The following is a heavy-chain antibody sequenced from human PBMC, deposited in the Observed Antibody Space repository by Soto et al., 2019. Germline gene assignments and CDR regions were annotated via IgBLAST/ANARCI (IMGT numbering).Heavy chain of an antibody. CDR2: IVVGSGNT. J-gene: IGHJ6*02. CDR3: AARSQRRYYYGMDV. CDR1: GFTFTSSS. V-gene: IGHV1-58*01. Sequence: SVKVSCKASGFTFTSSSVQWVRQARVQRLEWIGWIVVGSGNTNYAQKFQERVTITRDMSTSTAYMELSSLRSEDTAVYYCAARSQRRYYYGMDVCGQGTTVTVSS.